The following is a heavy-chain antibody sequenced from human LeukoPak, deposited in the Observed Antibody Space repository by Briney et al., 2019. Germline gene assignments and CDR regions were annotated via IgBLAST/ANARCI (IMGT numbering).Heavy chain of an antibody. Sequence: GSLRLSCAASGFTFSNYAMGWVRQAPGEGLEWVSSTGGSGGSTYYADSGKGRFTISRDNSRNTLYLQMNSLRVEDTAVYYCARDVRGDYGSENYGWSDPWGEGTLVTVSS. CDR2: TGGSGGST. V-gene: IGHV3-23*01. CDR3: ARDVRGDYGSENYGWSDP. J-gene: IGHJ5*02. D-gene: IGHD3-10*01. CDR1: GFTFSNYA.